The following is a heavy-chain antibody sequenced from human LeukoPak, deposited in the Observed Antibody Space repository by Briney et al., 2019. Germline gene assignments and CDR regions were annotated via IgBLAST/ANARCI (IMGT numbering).Heavy chain of an antibody. CDR3: ARDLTVTSTCWFDR. CDR2: ITGSSTYI. D-gene: IGHD4-11*01. Sequence: PGGSLRLSCAASGFTFSSYAMSWVRQAPGKGLEWVSSITGSSTYIYYADSVKGRFTISRDNAKNSLYLQMNSLRAEDTAVYYCARDLTVTSTCWFDRWGQGTLVTVSS. J-gene: IGHJ5*02. CDR1: GFTFSSYA. V-gene: IGHV3-21*01.